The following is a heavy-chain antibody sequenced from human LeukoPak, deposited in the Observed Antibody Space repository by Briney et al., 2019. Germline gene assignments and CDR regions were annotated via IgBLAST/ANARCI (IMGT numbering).Heavy chain of an antibody. D-gene: IGHD3-10*01. Sequence: PSETLSLTCSVSGGSFSNNFWSWVRQPAGKGLEWIGRIYPSGNTNYNPSLKSRVTISVDTSKNQFSLKLSSVTAADTAVYYCARGARAVRWFGELLSKNYYYYYMDVWGKGTTVTISS. J-gene: IGHJ6*03. CDR2: IYPSGNT. V-gene: IGHV4-4*07. CDR1: GGSFSNNF. CDR3: ARGARAVRWFGELLSKNYYYYYMDV.